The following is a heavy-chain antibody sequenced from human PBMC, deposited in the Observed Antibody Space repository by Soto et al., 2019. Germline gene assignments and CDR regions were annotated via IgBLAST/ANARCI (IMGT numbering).Heavy chain of an antibody. J-gene: IGHJ5*02. CDR2: IYPGDSDT. CDR3: ARVSRENQRNWFDP. CDR1: GYSFTNYW. D-gene: IGHD2-2*01. Sequence: ESLKISFKGSGYSFTNYWIGWVRQIPGKGLEWMGIIYPGDSDTRYSPSFQGQVTISADKSISTAYLQWSSLKASDTAMYYCARVSRENQRNWFDPWGQGTPVTVSS. V-gene: IGHV5-51*01.